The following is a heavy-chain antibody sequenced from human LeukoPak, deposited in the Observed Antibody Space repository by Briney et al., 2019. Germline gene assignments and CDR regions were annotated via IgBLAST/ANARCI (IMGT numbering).Heavy chain of an antibody. V-gene: IGHV3-30*18. J-gene: IGHJ6*02. CDR2: ISYDGSNK. CDR1: GFTFSSYA. D-gene: IGHD3-10*01. CDR3: AKSPSPSPSAYYGMDV. Sequence: GGSLRLSCAASGFTFSSYAMHWVRQAPGKGLEWVAVISYDGSNKYYADSVKGRFTISRDNSKNTLYLQMNSLRAEDTAVYYCAKSPSPSPSAYYGMDVWGQGTTVTVSS.